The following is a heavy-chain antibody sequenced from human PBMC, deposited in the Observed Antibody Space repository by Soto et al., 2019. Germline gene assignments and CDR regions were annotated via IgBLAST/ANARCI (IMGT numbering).Heavy chain of an antibody. Sequence: QFQVLQSGPEVKRPGASVTVSCKSSGYTFSTSGISWVRQAPGKGLEWVGWIRPDNGNRKSAPRLQGRVTLTTDTSASTAYMELRSLTSDDTAMYYCARDTESTRYNDWGQGTLVTVSS. D-gene: IGHD1-20*01. J-gene: IGHJ1*01. CDR3: ARDTESTRYND. CDR1: GYTFSTSG. V-gene: IGHV1-18*01. CDR2: IRPDNGNR.